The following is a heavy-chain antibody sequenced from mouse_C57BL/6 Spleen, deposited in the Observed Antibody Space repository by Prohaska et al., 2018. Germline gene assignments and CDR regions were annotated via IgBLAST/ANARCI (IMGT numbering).Heavy chain of an antibody. D-gene: IGHD2-2*01. J-gene: IGHJ1*03. Sequence: EVKLVESGGGLVQPGGSLSLSCAASGFTFTDYYMSWVRQPPGKALEWLGFIRNKANGYTTEYSASVKGRFTISRDNSQSILYLQMNALRAEDSATYYCARYHGYDWYFDVWGTGTTVTVSS. V-gene: IGHV7-3*01. CDR2: IRNKANGYTT. CDR1: GFTFTDYY. CDR3: ARYHGYDWYFDV.